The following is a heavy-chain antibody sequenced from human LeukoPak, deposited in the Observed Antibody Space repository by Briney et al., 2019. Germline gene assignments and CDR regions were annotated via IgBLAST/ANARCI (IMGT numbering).Heavy chain of an antibody. V-gene: IGHV4-30-4*01. CDR2: IYYSGST. J-gene: IGHJ4*02. CDR3: ARGNLYYYDSSGYHYYFDY. Sequence: SETLSLTCTVSGGSISSGDYYWSWIRQPPGKGLEWIGYIYYSGSTYYNPSLKSRVTLSVDTSKNQFSLELSSVTAADTAVYYCARGNLYYYDSSGYHYYFDYWGQGTLVTVSS. D-gene: IGHD3-22*01. CDR1: GGSISSGDYY.